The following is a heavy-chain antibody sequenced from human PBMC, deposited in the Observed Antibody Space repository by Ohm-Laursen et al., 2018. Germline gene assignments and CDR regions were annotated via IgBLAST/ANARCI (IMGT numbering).Heavy chain of an antibody. V-gene: IGHV3-23*03. CDR2: IYSGGST. D-gene: IGHD5-24*01. CDR1: GFTFSSYA. J-gene: IGHJ5*02. Sequence: SLRLSCAATGFTFSSYAMNWVRQAPGKGLEWVSVIYSGGSTYYADSVKGRFTISRDNSKNTLYLQMNSLRAEDTAVYYCARVSRGTLQSPWGQGTLVTVSS. CDR3: ARVSRGTLQSP.